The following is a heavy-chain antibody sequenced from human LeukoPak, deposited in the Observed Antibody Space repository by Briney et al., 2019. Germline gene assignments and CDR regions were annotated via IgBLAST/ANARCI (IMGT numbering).Heavy chain of an antibody. CDR2: ISSNGGNT. Sequence: GGSLRLSCAASGFTLSWHSMHWVRQAPGKGLEFVSAISSNGGNTSYANSVKGRFTISRDSYKNTLFLQMGNLRAEDMALYYCARVGMTSGSGCDHWGQGTLVTVSS. CDR3: ARVGMTSGSGCDH. J-gene: IGHJ4*02. D-gene: IGHD6-19*01. V-gene: IGHV3-64*01. CDR1: GFTLSWHS.